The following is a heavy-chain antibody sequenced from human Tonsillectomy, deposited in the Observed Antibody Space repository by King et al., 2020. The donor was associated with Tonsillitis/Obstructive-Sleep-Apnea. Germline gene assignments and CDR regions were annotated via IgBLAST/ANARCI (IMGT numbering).Heavy chain of an antibody. CDR1: GFTFSDYY. Sequence: VQLVESGGGLVKPGGSLRLSCAASGFTFSDYYMSWIRQAPGKGLEWVSYISSSGSTIYYADSVKGRFTISRDNAKNSLYLQMNSLRAEDTAVYYCARVERYYDFWSGYYMEYFLHWGQGTLVTVSS. J-gene: IGHJ1*01. CDR3: ARVERYYDFWSGYYMEYFLH. CDR2: ISSSGSTI. V-gene: IGHV3-11*01. D-gene: IGHD3-3*01.